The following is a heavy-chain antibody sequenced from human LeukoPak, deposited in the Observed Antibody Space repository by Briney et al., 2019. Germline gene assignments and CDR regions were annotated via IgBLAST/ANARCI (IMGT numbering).Heavy chain of an antibody. V-gene: IGHV3-66*01. D-gene: IGHD2-2*01. CDR3: GRGGYDMYD. Sequence: GGSLRLSCAASGFTVSNNYMSWVRQAPGKGLEWVSTINRDGPTFYADTVKGRFTIYRDNYKNTLYLQMNSLRAEDTTVYYCGRGGYDMYDWGQGTTVSVSS. CDR2: INRDGPT. CDR1: GFTVSNNY. J-gene: IGHJ6*02.